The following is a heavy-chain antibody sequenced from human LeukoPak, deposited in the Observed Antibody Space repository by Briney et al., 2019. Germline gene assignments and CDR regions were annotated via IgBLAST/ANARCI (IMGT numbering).Heavy chain of an antibody. J-gene: IGHJ5*02. D-gene: IGHD2-15*01. CDR1: GFTFSSYG. Sequence: GGSLRLSCAASGFTFSSYGMSWVRQAPGKGLEWVSAISGSGGSTYYADSVKGRFTISRDNSKNTLYLQMNSLRAEDTAVYYCAKDLDIVVVVAAEFDPWGQGTLVTVSS. CDR3: AKDLDIVVVVAAEFDP. V-gene: IGHV3-23*01. CDR2: ISGSGGST.